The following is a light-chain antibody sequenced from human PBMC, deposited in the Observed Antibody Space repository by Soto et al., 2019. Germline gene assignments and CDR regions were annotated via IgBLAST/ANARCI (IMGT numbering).Light chain of an antibody. CDR2: AAS. V-gene: IGKV1-39*01. CDR1: ENIARY. CDR3: QQSYSNSRT. J-gene: IGKJ1*01. Sequence: DIQMTQSPSSLSASVGDRVTITCRASENIARYLNWYQQRPGKAPELLISAASSLQSGVPSRFSGGGSGTDFTLTISSLQPEDFATYYCQQSYSNSRTFGQGAKVEIK.